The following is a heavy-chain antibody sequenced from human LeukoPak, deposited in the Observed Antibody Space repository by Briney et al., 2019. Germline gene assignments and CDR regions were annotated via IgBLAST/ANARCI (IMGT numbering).Heavy chain of an antibody. CDR3: AGRGYSYGYFDY. V-gene: IGHV1-2*02. J-gene: IGHJ4*02. Sequence: ASVKVSCKASGYTFTGYYMHWVRQAPGQGLEWMGWINPNSGGTNYAQKFQGRVTMTRDTSISTAYMELSRLRSDNTAVYYCAGRGYSYGYFDYWGQGTLVTVSS. D-gene: IGHD5-18*01. CDR2: INPNSGGT. CDR1: GYTFTGYY.